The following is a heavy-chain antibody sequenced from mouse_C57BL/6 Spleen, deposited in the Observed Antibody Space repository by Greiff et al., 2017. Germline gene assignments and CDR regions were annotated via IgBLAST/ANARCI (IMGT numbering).Heavy chain of an antibody. CDR2: ISSGGDYI. CDR3: TRDWSNYVGEKTWFAY. V-gene: IGHV5-9-1*02. J-gene: IGHJ3*01. D-gene: IGHD2-5*01. Sequence: EVKLVESGEGLVKPGGSLKLSCAASGFTFSSYAMSWVRQTPEKRLEWVAYISSGGDYIYYADTVKGRFTISRDNARNTLYLQMSSLKSEDTAMYYCTRDWSNYVGEKTWFAYWGQGTLVTVSA. CDR1: GFTFSSYA.